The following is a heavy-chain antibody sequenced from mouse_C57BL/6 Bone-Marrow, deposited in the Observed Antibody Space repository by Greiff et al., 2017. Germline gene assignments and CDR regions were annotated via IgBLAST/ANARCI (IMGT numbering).Heavy chain of an antibody. CDR2: INPSSGYT. V-gene: IGHV1-7*01. CDR3: ARGLRRFAY. Sequence: VQLQQPGAELVRPGPSVKLSCKASGYTFTSYWMIWVKQRPGPGLEWIGYINPSSGYTKYNQKFKNKATLTADKTSSTAYMQLSSLTYDDSTVYYCARGLRRFAYWGQGTLVTVSA. CDR1: GYTFTSYW. D-gene: IGHD2-4*01. J-gene: IGHJ3*01.